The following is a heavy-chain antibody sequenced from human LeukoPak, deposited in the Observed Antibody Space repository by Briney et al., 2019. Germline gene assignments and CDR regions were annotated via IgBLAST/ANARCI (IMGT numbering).Heavy chain of an antibody. V-gene: IGHV4-34*01. CDR3: AGLSGSQTTPY. J-gene: IGHJ4*02. CDR2: IDHSGST. D-gene: IGHD1-26*01. Sequence: PSETLSLTCAVFGGSFSNYYLHWIRQPPGKGLEWIGEIDHSGSTKYNPSLKSRVTISVDTSKNQFSLNLSSVTAADTAVYYCAGLSGSQTTPYWGQGTLVTVSS. CDR1: GGSFSNYY.